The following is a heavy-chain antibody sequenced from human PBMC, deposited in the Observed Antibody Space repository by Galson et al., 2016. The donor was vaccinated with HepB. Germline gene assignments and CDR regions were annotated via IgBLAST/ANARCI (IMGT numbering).Heavy chain of an antibody. CDR1: GFAFSDFG. J-gene: IGHJ5*02. V-gene: IGHV1-18*01. Sequence: SCKASGFAFSDFGYTWVRQAPGQGLEWMGWISAYNGHTNYAENFQDRLTLTTDTSTNTAYMDLTSLRSDDTAVYYCARDTGLRAPEWFDLWGQGTLVSVSS. CDR2: ISAYNGHT. D-gene: IGHD7-27*01. CDR3: ARDTGLRAPEWFDL.